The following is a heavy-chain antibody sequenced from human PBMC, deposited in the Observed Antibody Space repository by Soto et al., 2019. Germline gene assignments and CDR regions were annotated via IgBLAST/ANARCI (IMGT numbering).Heavy chain of an antibody. Sequence: XGSLRLSCSASGFTFSSYDMHWVRQAPGKGLEWVAVISYDGSNKYYADSVKGRFTISRDNSKNTLYLQMNSLRAEDTAVYYCARGDSGYSLDYWGQGTLVTVSS. CDR1: GFTFSSYD. V-gene: IGHV3-30-3*01. J-gene: IGHJ4*02. CDR3: ARGDSGYSLDY. CDR2: ISYDGSNK. D-gene: IGHD5-18*01.